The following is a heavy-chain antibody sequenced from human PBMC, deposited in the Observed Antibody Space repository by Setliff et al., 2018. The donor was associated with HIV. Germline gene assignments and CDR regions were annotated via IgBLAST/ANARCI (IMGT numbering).Heavy chain of an antibody. Sequence: GGSLRLSCAASGFDFNNYAMHWVRQTPGKGLAWVAVISFDGRDKYHADSVKGRFTISRDNSKSTLYLQMTSLRLEDTALYYCAKVTSGLPLSYYDTRSHSGFDYWGLGTQVTVSS. CDR3: AKVTSGLPLSYYDTRSHSGFDY. J-gene: IGHJ4*02. V-gene: IGHV3-30*04. CDR1: GFDFNNYA. CDR2: ISFDGRDK. D-gene: IGHD3-22*01.